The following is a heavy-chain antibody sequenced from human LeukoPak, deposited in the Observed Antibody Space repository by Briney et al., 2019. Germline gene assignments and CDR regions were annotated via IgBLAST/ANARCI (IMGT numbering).Heavy chain of an antibody. CDR3: ARGHIVVLTAPDY. Sequence: PGGSLRLSCAASGFTFSSYSMNWVRQAPGKGLEWVSSINSSSGYIYYADSVKGRFTISRDNAKNSLYLQMNSLRAEDTAVYYCARGHIVVLTAPDYWGQGTLVTVSS. V-gene: IGHV3-21*01. CDR2: INSSSGYI. J-gene: IGHJ4*02. D-gene: IGHD2-21*01. CDR1: GFTFSSYS.